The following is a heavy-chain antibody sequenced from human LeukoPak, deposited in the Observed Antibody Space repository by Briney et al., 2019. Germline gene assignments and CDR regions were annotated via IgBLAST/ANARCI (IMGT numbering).Heavy chain of an antibody. J-gene: IGHJ3*02. CDR3: AKGATVGKEALDI. V-gene: IGHV1-69*04. CDR2: IIPMIGTA. Sequence: ASVKVSCKASGGIFSNHAVTWVRQAPGQGLEWMGRIIPMIGTAKYAQKFQGRVTFTADTSTNTAYMELSSLTSEDTALYFCAKGATVGKEALDIWGQGSLVTVSS. CDR1: GGIFSNHA. D-gene: IGHD1-14*01.